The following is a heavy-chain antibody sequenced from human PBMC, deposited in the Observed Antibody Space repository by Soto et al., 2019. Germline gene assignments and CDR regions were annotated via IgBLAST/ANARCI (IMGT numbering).Heavy chain of an antibody. CDR2: INAGNGNT. CDR3: ARDKAFYGDQNPRWFDP. CDR1: GYTFTSYA. J-gene: IGHJ5*02. D-gene: IGHD4-17*01. Sequence: GASVKVSCKASGYTFTSYAMHWVRQAPGQRLEWMGWINAGNGNTKYSQKFQGRVTITRDTSASTAYMELSSLRSEDTAVYYCARDKAFYGDQNPRWFDPWGQGTLVTVSS. V-gene: IGHV1-3*01.